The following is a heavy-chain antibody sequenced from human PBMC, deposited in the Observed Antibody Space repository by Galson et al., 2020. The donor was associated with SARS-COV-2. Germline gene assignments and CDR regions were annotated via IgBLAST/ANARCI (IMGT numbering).Heavy chain of an antibody. J-gene: IGHJ2*01. D-gene: IGHD2-21*02. Sequence: GGSLRLSCAASGFAFTHFWMNWVRQAPGKGLEWMANINRDGTEKYYADSVKGRFTISRDNAKSSLYLQMNSLRAEDTAVYYCAKYPRGDSDWYFDLWGRGTLVIASS. CDR3: AKYPRGDSDWYFDL. CDR1: GFAFTHFW. V-gene: IGHV3-7*01. CDR2: INRDGTEK.